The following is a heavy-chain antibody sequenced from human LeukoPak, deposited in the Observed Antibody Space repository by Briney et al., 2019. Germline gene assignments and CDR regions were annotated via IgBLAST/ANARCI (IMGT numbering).Heavy chain of an antibody. Sequence: GASVKVSCKASGYTSTSYCISWVRQAPGQGLEWMGWISASNGNTNYAQNLQGRVTMTTDTSTSTAYMELRSLRSDDTAVYYCARSSESGGHAAAFDIGGEGTMVTVSS. J-gene: IGHJ3*02. V-gene: IGHV1-18*01. D-gene: IGHD1-26*01. CDR3: ARSSESGGHAAAFDI. CDR1: GYTSTSYC. CDR2: ISASNGNT.